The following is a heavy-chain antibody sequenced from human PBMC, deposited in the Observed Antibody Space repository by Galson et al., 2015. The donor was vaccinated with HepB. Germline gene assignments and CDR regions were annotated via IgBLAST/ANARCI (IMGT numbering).Heavy chain of an antibody. V-gene: IGHV5-10-1*01. Sequence: QSGAEVKKPGESLRISCKGSGYSFTSYWISWVRQMPGKGLEWMGRIDPSDSYTNYSPSFQGHVTISADKSISTAYLQWSSLKASDTAMYYCARRLCSGGSCYSNWFDPWGQGTLVTVSS. CDR1: GYSFTSYW. CDR3: ARRLCSGGSCYSNWFDP. D-gene: IGHD2-15*01. CDR2: IDPSDSYT. J-gene: IGHJ5*02.